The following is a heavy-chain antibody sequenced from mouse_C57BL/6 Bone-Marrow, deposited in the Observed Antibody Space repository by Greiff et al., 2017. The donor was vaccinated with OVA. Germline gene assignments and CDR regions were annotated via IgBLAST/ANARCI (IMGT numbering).Heavy chain of an antibody. V-gene: IGHV1-76*01. Sequence: VQLQQSGAELVRPGASVKLSCKASGYTFTDYYINWVKQRPGQGLEWIARIYPGSGNTYYNEKFKGKATLTAEKSSSTAYMQLSSLTSEDSAVYFCARSLIYLEAMDYWVQGTSVTVSS. CDR2: IYPGSGNT. CDR1: GYTFTDYY. CDR3: ARSLIYLEAMDY. D-gene: IGHD2-1*01. J-gene: IGHJ4*01.